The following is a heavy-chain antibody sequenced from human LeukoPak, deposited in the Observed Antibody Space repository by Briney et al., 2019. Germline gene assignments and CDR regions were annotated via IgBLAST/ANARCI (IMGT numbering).Heavy chain of an antibody. CDR2: IRYDGSNK. Sequence: PGGSLRLSCAASGFTFSSYGMHWVRQAPGKGLEWVAFIRYDGSNKYYADSVKGRFTISRDNSKNTLYLQMNSLRAEDTAVYYCAKEDFGVVLYYMDVWGKGTTVTVSS. V-gene: IGHV3-30*02. J-gene: IGHJ6*03. D-gene: IGHD3-3*01. CDR1: GFTFSSYG. CDR3: AKEDFGVVLYYMDV.